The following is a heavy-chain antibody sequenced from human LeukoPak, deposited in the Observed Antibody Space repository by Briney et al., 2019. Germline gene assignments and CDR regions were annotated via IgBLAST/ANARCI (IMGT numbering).Heavy chain of an antibody. J-gene: IGHJ3*02. D-gene: IGHD2-15*01. V-gene: IGHV3-30*02. Sequence: GGSLRLSCAASGFTFSSYGMHWVRQAPGKGLEWVAFIRYDGSNKYYADSVKGRFTISRDNSKNTLYLQMNSLRAEDTAAYYCAKDHDCSGGSCYGTFDIWGQGTMVTVSS. CDR1: GFTFSSYG. CDR3: AKDHDCSGGSCYGTFDI. CDR2: IRYDGSNK.